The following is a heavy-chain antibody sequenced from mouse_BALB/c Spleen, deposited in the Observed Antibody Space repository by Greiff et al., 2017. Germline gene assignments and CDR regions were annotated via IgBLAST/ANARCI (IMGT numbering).Heavy chain of an antibody. Sequence: DVMLVESGGGLVKPGGSLKLSCAASGFTFSDYYMYWVRQTPEKRLEWVATISDGGSYTYYPDSVKGRFTISRDNAKNNLYLQMSSLKSEDTAMYYCAREGYDYAMDYWGQGTSVTVSS. CDR3: AREGYDYAMDY. CDR1: GFTFSDYY. V-gene: IGHV5-4*02. J-gene: IGHJ4*01. D-gene: IGHD2-2*01. CDR2: ISDGGSYT.